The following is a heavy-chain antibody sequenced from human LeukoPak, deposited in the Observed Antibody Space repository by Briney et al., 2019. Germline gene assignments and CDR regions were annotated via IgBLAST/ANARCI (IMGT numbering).Heavy chain of an antibody. V-gene: IGHV4-31*03. D-gene: IGHD5-12*01. CDR1: GGSISSGGYY. CDR3: ASSEATATPPPYGMDV. Sequence: PSETLSLTCTVSGGSISSGGYYWSRIRQLPGKSLEWIGYIYYSGGTFYNPSLKNRVTISLDTSNNQVSLKLDSVTVADTAVYYCASSEATATPPPYGMDVWGQGTTVTVSS. CDR2: IYYSGGT. J-gene: IGHJ6*02.